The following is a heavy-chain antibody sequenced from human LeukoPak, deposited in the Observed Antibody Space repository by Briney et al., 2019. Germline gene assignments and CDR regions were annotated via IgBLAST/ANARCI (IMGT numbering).Heavy chain of an antibody. CDR3: ARLRSKNYYDSSGYYPLEY. CDR2: VYYSGST. J-gene: IGHJ4*02. Sequence: KTSETLSLTCNVSGGSISSYYWSWIRQPPGKGLEWIGYVYYSGSTNYNPSLETRVTISVDTSKNQFSLKLSSMTAADTAVYYCARLRSKNYYDSSGYYPLEYWGQGTLVTVSS. CDR1: GGSISSYY. V-gene: IGHV4-59*01. D-gene: IGHD3-22*01.